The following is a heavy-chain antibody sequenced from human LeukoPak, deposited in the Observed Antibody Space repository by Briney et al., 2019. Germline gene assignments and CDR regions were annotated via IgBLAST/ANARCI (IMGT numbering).Heavy chain of an antibody. CDR3: ARHRAYSSSSPFDY. V-gene: IGHV4-59*08. CDR1: GVSFSNLY. CDR2: IYYTGTT. J-gene: IGHJ4*02. D-gene: IGHD6-6*01. Sequence: SETLSLTCSASGVSFSNLYWSWIRQPPGKGLEPIGYIYYTGTTTYNPSLKSRVAMFVDMSKNQFYLRLSSVTAADTAVYYCARHRAYSSSSPFDYWGQGTLVTVSS.